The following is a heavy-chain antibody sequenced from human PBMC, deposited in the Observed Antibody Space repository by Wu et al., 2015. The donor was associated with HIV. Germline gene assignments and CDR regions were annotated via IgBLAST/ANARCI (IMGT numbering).Heavy chain of an antibody. J-gene: IGHJ4*02. D-gene: IGHD3-10*01. Sequence: QVQLVQSGAEVKKPGSSMKVSCKASGDTFSNYNINWVRQAPGQGLEWMGRIIPIVGTANYAQKFQGRVTIIADESTSTAYMELSSLRSEDTAVYYCASAGGNYYGSGSYYPPIAWGQGTLVTVSS. CDR2: IIPIVGTA. CDR3: ASAGGNYYGSGSYYPPIA. CDR1: GDTFSNYN. V-gene: IGHV1-69*11.